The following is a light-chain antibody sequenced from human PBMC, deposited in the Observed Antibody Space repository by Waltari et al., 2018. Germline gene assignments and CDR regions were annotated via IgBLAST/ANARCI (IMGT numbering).Light chain of an antibody. CDR2: GSS. Sequence: QSVLTQPPSVSGAPGQRVTISCTGSGSNIGAGYDVHWYQQLPRAAPKLLIYGSSRRPLGVPDRFLGSTSATSASLAIIGLQAEDEADYYCQSYDTSLSVVFGGGTKLTVL. CDR1: GSNIGAGYD. CDR3: QSYDTSLSVV. J-gene: IGLJ3*02. V-gene: IGLV1-40*01.